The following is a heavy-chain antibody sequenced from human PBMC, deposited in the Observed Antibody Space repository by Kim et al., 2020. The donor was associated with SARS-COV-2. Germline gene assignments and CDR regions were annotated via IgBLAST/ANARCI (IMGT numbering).Heavy chain of an antibody. CDR2: ISSSGSTI. D-gene: IGHD3-16*02. Sequence: GGSLRLSCAASGFTFSSYEMNWVRQAPGKGLEWVSYISSSGSTIYYADSVKGRFTISRDNAKNSLYLQMNSLRAEDTAVYYCARGEVITFGGVIATAGAFDIWGQGTMVTVSS. J-gene: IGHJ3*02. V-gene: IGHV3-48*03. CDR3: ARGEVITFGGVIATAGAFDI. CDR1: GFTFSSYE.